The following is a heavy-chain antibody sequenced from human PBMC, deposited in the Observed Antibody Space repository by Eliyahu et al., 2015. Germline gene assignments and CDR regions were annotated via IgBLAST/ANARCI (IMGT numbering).Heavy chain of an antibody. J-gene: IGHJ3*02. CDR3: ARGRGYCSGGSCYPI. Sequence: QLQLQESGPGLVKPSEPLSLXCTXXXGXISXSSYYWGWXRQPPGKGLEWIGSIYYSGSTYYNPSLKSRVTISVDTSKNQFSLKLSSVTAADTAVYYCARGRGYCSGGSCYPIWGQGTMVTVSS. CDR1: XGXISXSSYY. CDR2: IYYSGST. D-gene: IGHD2-15*01. V-gene: IGHV4-39*07.